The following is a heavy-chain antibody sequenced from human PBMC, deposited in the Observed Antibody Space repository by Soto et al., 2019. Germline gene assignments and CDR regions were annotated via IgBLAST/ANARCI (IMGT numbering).Heavy chain of an antibody. D-gene: IGHD6-6*01. CDR2: ISYDGSEK. Sequence: QVQLVESGGGVVQPGRSLRLSCAASGFTFSRHAMHWVRQAPVKGLEWVAVISYDGSEKYYADSVKGRFTISRDSSKNTLYLQMDSLETEDTAVYYCAREVGGSSPPGWGQGTLVTVFS. CDR1: GFTFSRHA. CDR3: AREVGGSSPPG. V-gene: IGHV3-30-3*01. J-gene: IGHJ4*02.